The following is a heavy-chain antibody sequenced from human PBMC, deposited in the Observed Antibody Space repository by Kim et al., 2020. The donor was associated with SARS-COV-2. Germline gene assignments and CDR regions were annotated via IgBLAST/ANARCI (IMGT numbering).Heavy chain of an antibody. D-gene: IGHD5-12*01. CDR1: GGSISSYY. CDR3: ATGRDGYNYAFDI. J-gene: IGHJ3*02. V-gene: IGHV4-59*08. CDR2: IYYSGST. Sequence: SETLSLTCTVSGGSISSYYWSWIRQPPGKGLEWIGYIYYSGSTNYNPSLKSRVTISVDTSKNKFSLKLSSVTAADTAVYYCATGRDGYNYAFDIWGQGTMVTVSS.